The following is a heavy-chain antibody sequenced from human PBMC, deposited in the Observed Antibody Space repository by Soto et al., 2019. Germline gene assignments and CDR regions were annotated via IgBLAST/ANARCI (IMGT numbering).Heavy chain of an antibody. Sequence: SETLSLTCTVSGGSISSGGYYWSWIHQHPGKGLEWIGYIYYSGSTYYNPSLKSRVTISVDTSKNQFSLKLSSVTAADTAVYYCARSGEMATIKDAFDIWGQGTMVTVSS. D-gene: IGHD5-12*01. CDR2: IYYSGST. J-gene: IGHJ3*02. CDR1: GGSISSGGYY. V-gene: IGHV4-31*03. CDR3: ARSGEMATIKDAFDI.